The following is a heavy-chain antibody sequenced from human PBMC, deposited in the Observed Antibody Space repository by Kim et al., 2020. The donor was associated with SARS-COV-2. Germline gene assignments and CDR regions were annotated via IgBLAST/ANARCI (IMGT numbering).Heavy chain of an antibody. CDR2: IYYSGST. V-gene: IGHV4-59*01. CDR1: GGSISSYY. J-gene: IGHJ4*02. D-gene: IGHD6-19*01. CDR3: ARGRDSSGWYYFDY. Sequence: SETLSLTCTVSGGSISSYYWSWIRQPPGKGLEWIGYIYYSGSTNYNPSLKSRVTISVDTSKNQFSLKLSSVTAADTAVYYCARGRDSSGWYYFDYWGQGT.